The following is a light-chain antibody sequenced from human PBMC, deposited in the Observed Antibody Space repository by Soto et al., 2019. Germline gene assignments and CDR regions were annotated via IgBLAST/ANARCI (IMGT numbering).Light chain of an antibody. CDR1: ESVSSN. CDR2: GPS. CDR3: QQYNNWPPYT. Sequence: EIVMTQSPATLSVSPGERATLSCRARESVSSNVAWYQQRPGQPPRLLIHGPSTRATGIPGRFSGSGSGTEFTLTISSLQSEDFAVYYCQQYNNWPPYTFGQGTKLEIK. J-gene: IGKJ2*01. V-gene: IGKV3-15*01.